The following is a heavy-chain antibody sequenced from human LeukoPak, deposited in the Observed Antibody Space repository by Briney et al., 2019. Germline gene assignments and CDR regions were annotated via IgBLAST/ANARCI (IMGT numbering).Heavy chain of an antibody. CDR1: GYTFTSYG. J-gene: IGHJ4*02. Sequence: ASVTLSRTGSGYTFTSYGISWVRQAPGQGLEWMGWISGYNGHTNYAQNPPGRVTMTTDTSTTTAYMELRSLRSDDTAVYYCAREASQRPFDYWGQGTLVTVSS. CDR3: AREASQRPFDY. D-gene: IGHD6-25*01. V-gene: IGHV1-18*01. CDR2: ISGYNGHT.